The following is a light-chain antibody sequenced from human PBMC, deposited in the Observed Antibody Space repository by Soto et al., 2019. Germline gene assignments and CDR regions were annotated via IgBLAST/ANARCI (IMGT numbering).Light chain of an antibody. Sequence: QSFLTQPASVSGSPGQSITISCTGTSSDVGGYDYVSWYQLHPGKAPKLMVFEVNNRPSGVSYRFSASKSGNTASLTISGFQAEDEADYFCSSYSVSTAYLSGTGTKV. CDR1: SSDVGGYDY. V-gene: IGLV2-14*01. CDR3: SSYSVSTAYL. J-gene: IGLJ1*01. CDR2: EVN.